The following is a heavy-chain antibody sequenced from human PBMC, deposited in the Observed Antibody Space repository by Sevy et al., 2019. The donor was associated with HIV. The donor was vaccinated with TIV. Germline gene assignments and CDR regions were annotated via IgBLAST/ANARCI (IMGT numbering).Heavy chain of an antibody. V-gene: IGHV3-23*01. D-gene: IGHD6-19*01. CDR2: FTGSGTNT. J-gene: IGHJ4*02. Sequence: GGSLRLSCAASGFTFSSYAMSWVRKAPGPGLERVSSFTGSGTNTYYADSVQGRLTISRDKSKNTLYLQINSLRAEDTSLYYCAKDSILVAGYFDYWGQGTLVTVSS. CDR3: AKDSILVAGYFDY. CDR1: GFTFSSYA.